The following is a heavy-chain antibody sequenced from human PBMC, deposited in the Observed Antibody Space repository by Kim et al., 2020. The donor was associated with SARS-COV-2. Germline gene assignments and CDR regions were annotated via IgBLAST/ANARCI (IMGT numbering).Heavy chain of an antibody. CDR3: AKARITAGGIARGVDV. V-gene: IGHV3-23*01. D-gene: IGHD6-13*01. CDR2: ISGSGGST. Sequence: GGSLRLSCAASGFTFSSYAMGWVRQAPGKGLEWVSTISGSGGSTDYADSVKGRFTISRDNSKNTLYVRMNSLRDEDTAVYYCAKARITAGGIARGVDVWGQGTAVTVS. CDR1: GFTFSSYA. J-gene: IGHJ6*02.